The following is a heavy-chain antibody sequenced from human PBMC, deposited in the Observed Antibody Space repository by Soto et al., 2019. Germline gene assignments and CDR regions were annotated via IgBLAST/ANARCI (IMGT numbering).Heavy chain of an antibody. CDR2: IYHGGST. CDR3: ARTLAYCTEGICYGYHYYGMDV. Sequence: EVQLVETGGGLIQPGGSLRLSCAASDFTVSTNYMSWVRQAPGKGLEWVSVIYHGGSTYYADSVKGGFTISRDHSKNTLYRQMSSLRAGATAVYYCARTLAYCTEGICYGYHYYGMDVWGQGTTFTVSS. V-gene: IGHV3-53*02. J-gene: IGHJ6*02. CDR1: DFTVSTNY. D-gene: IGHD2-8*01.